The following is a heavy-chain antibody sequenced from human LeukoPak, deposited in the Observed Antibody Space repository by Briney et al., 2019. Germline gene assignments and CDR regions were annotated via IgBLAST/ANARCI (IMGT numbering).Heavy chain of an antibody. Sequence: SVKVSCKASGGTFSSYAISWVRQAPGQGLEWMGGIVPIFGTANYAQKFQGRVTITADESTSTAYMELSSLRSEDTAVYYCATVGYCSSTSYYNFQYYYYYMDVWGKGTTVTVSS. J-gene: IGHJ6*03. D-gene: IGHD2-2*02. CDR3: ATVGYCSSTSYYNFQYYYYYMDV. CDR2: IVPIFGTA. CDR1: GGTFSSYA. V-gene: IGHV1-69*13.